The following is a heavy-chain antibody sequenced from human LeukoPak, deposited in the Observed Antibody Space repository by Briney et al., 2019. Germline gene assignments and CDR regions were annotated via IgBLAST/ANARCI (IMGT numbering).Heavy chain of an antibody. D-gene: IGHD3-10*01. CDR2: ISGSGGST. CDR3: AKESTMAYVADS. J-gene: IGHJ4*02. V-gene: IGHV3-23*01. CDR1: GFTFNSYA. Sequence: GGSLRLSCAASGFTFNSYAMSWVRQAPGKGLEWVSAISGSGGSTYYADSVKGRFTISRDNSKNTLYLQMDSLRAEDTAVYYCAKESTMAYVADSWGQGTLVTVSP.